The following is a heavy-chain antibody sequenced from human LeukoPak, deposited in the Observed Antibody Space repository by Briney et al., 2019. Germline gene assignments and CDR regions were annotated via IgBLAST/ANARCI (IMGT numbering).Heavy chain of an antibody. J-gene: IGHJ3*01. CDR1: GVSINTYS. CDR2: IYYTGTT. Sequence: PSETLSLTCTVSGVSINTYSWGWIRQPPGKGLEWIGYIYYTGTTNNNPSLKSRITMSVDTSRNQCSLNLKSVTAADTAVYYCARGMVTTAVGAFDVWGQGTMVTVSS. V-gene: IGHV4-59*01. CDR3: ARGMVTTAVGAFDV. D-gene: IGHD4-17*01.